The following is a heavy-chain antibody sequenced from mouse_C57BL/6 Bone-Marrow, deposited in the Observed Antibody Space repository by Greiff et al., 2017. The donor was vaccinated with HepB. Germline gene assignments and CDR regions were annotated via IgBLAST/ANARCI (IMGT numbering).Heavy chain of an antibody. CDR3: ARPPPYYAMDY. V-gene: IGHV1-19*01. CDR2: INPYNGGT. CDR1: GYTFTDYY. Sequence: EVQLQQSGPVLVKPGASVKMSCKASGYTFTDYYMNWVKQSHGKSLEWIGVINPYNGGTSYNQKFKGKATLTVDKSSSTAYMELNSLTSEDSAVYYCARPPPYYAMDYWGQGTSVTVSS. J-gene: IGHJ4*01.